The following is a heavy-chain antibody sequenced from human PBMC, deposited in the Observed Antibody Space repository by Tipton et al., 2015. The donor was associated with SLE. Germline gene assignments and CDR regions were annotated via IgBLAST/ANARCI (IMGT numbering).Heavy chain of an antibody. Sequence: TLSLTCAVSGYSISSGYYWGWIRQPPGNGLEWIGSINHSGGTYYNPSLNRRVTISLDTSMNQFSLRLNSVTAADTAVYYCATGRGADGYYTYGLDVWGQGATVTVSS. D-gene: IGHD1-26*01. V-gene: IGHV4-38-2*01. J-gene: IGHJ6*02. CDR2: INHSGGT. CDR3: ATGRGADGYYTYGLDV. CDR1: GYSISSGYY.